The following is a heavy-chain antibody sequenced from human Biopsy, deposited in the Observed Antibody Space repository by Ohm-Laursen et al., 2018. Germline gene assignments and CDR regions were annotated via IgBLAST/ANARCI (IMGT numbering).Heavy chain of an antibody. Sequence: SDTLSLTCTVSGDSINSSYWSWIRQPAGQGLEWIGRIYITGETDYNPSLKSRVTMSVDSSKKQFSLKLKSVTAADTAIYYCARAPPLIRGVVESWFDPWGQGILVTVSS. CDR1: GDSINSSY. CDR2: IYITGET. CDR3: ARAPPLIRGVVESWFDP. V-gene: IGHV4-4*07. J-gene: IGHJ5*02. D-gene: IGHD3-10*01.